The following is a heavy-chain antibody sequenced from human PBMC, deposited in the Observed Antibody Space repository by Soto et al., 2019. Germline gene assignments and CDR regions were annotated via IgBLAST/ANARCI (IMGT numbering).Heavy chain of an antibody. J-gene: IGHJ4*02. CDR1: GGSISSGGYY. Sequence: QVQLQESGPGLVKPSQTLSLTCTVSGGSISSGGYYWSWIRQHPGKGLEWIGYIYYSGSTYYNPSFTIRVTISVDTSKNQFSLKLSSVTAADTAVYYCARSANKDYGDYTLFDYGGQGTLVTVSS. CDR2: IYYSGST. V-gene: IGHV4-31*03. D-gene: IGHD4-17*01. CDR3: ARSANKDYGDYTLFDY.